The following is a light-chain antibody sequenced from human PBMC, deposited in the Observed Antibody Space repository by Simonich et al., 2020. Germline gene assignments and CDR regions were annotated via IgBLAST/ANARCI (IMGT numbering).Light chain of an antibody. CDR2: WAS. Sequence: DIVMTQSPDSLAVSLGERATINCKSSPSVLYSSNNKNYLAWYQQKPGQPPKLIIYWASTRESGVPDRFSGSGSGTDFTLTISSLQAEDVAVYYCQQYYSTPYTFGQGTKLEIK. J-gene: IGKJ2*01. V-gene: IGKV4-1*01. CDR3: QQYYSTPYT. CDR1: PSVLYSSNNKNY.